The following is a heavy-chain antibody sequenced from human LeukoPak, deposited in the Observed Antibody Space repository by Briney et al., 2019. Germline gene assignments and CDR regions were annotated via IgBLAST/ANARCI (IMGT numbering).Heavy chain of an antibody. CDR1: GFTFSNAW. D-gene: IGHD2-15*01. CDR2: IKSKTDGGTT. V-gene: IGHV3-15*01. CDR3: TTARRCSGGSCYPHLFDY. J-gene: IGHJ4*02. Sequence: GGSLRLSCAASGFTFSNAWMSWVRQAPGKGLEWVGRIKSKTDGGTTDYAAPVKGRFTISRDDSKNTLYPQMNSLKTEDTAVYYCTTARRCSGGSCYPHLFDYWGQGTLVTVSS.